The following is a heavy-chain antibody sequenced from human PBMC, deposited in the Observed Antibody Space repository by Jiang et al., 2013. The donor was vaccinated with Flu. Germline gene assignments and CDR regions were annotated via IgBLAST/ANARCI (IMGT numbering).Heavy chain of an antibody. CDR2: INHIGTT. D-gene: IGHD6-19*01. Sequence: LLKPSETLSLTCAVYGGSLSDYYWSWIRQPPGKGLEWIGEINHIGTTDNNPALKSRVTMSVDTSKNQISLKLSSVTAADTGVYYCTRGPRGQGLPHRLYYYYGMDVWAKGTTFTVSS. CDR1: GGSLSDYY. J-gene: IGHJ6*04. CDR3: TRGPRGQGLPHRLYYYYGMDV. V-gene: IGHV4-34*01.